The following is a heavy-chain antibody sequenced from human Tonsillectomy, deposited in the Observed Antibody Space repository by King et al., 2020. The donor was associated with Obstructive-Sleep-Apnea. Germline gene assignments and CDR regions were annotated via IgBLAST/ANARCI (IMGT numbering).Heavy chain of an antibody. CDR1: GGSISSSSYY. D-gene: IGHD4-17*01. CDR2: IYYSGST. V-gene: IGHV4-39*07. Sequence: QLQESGPGLVKPSETLSLTCTVSGGSISSSSYYWGWIRQPPGKGLEWIWSIYYSGSTYYNPSLKSRVTISVDTSQNQFSLKLSSVTAADPSVYYCASDADYGDDPSRKPFDYWGQGTLVTVSS. CDR3: ASDADYGDDPSRKPFDY. J-gene: IGHJ4*02.